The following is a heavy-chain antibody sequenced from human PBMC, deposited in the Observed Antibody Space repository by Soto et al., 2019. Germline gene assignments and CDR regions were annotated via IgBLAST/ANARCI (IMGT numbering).Heavy chain of an antibody. CDR3: ARERAVGFDP. D-gene: IGHD2-15*01. V-gene: IGHV1-8*01. J-gene: IGHJ5*02. CDR1: GYTFTSYD. Sequence: QVQLVQSGAEVKKPGASVKVSCKASGYTFTSYDINWVRQATGQGLEWMGWMNPNSGNTGYAQKFHGRVNMTRNTAIRTAYMELSRLRFEVTALYYCARERAVGFDPCGQRTLGTVSS. CDR2: MNPNSGNT.